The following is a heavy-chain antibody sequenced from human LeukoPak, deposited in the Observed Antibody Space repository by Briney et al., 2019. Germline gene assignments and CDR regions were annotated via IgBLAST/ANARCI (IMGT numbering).Heavy chain of an antibody. V-gene: IGHV3-21*01. D-gene: IGHD5-18*01. Sequence: GGSLRLSCVVSGFTFSSYSMNWVRQAPGKGLEWVSAISGSGGTTYYADSVKGRFTISRDNAKNSLYLQMNSLRAEDTAVYYCARKNSEASGGYSFENWFDPWGQGTLVTVSS. J-gene: IGHJ5*02. CDR3: ARKNSEASGGYSFENWFDP. CDR2: ISGSGGTT. CDR1: GFTFSSYS.